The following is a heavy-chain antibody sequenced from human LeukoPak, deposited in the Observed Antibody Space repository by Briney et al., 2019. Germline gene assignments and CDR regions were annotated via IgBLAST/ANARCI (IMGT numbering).Heavy chain of an antibody. D-gene: IGHD2-2*01. J-gene: IGHJ4*02. V-gene: IGHV1-24*01. Sequence: ASVKVSCKASGYTFTSNYIHWVRQAPGKGLEWMGGFDPEDGETIYAQKFQGRVTMTEDASTDTAYMELSSLRSEDTAVYYCATGPEYQLIDYWGQGTLVTVSS. CDR1: GYTFTSNY. CDR3: ATGPEYQLIDY. CDR2: FDPEDGET.